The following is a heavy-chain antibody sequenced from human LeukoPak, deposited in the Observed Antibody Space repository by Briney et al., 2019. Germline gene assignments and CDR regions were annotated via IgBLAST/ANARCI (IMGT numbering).Heavy chain of an antibody. CDR3: TRIPYSGINQGVDY. CDR1: GFTFSGSA. CDR2: IRSKANSYAT. Sequence: GGSLKLSCAASGFTFSGSAMHWVRQASGKGLEWVGRIRSKANSYATAYAASVKGRFTISRDDSKNTAYLQMNSPKTEDTAVYYCTRIPYSGINQGVDYWGQGTLVTVSS. J-gene: IGHJ4*02. D-gene: IGHD1-26*01. V-gene: IGHV3-73*01.